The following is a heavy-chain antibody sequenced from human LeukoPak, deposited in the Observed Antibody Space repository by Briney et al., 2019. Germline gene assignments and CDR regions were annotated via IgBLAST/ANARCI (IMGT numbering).Heavy chain of an antibody. V-gene: IGHV3-23*01. J-gene: IGHJ6*02. CDR1: GFTFSNAW. D-gene: IGHD6-6*01. Sequence: GGSLRLSCAASGFTFSNAWMNWVRQAPGKGLEWVSAISGSGGSTYYADSAKGRFTISRDNSKNTLYLQMNSLRAEDTAVYYCAKRTQYSSSANYYYYYGMDVWGQGTTVTVSS. CDR3: AKRTQYSSSANYYYYYGMDV. CDR2: ISGSGGST.